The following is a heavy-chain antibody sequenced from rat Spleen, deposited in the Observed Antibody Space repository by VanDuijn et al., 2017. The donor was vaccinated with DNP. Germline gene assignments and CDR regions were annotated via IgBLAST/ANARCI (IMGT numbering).Heavy chain of an antibody. CDR1: GFTFSNYN. V-gene: IGHV5-22*01. CDR3: VRWNSGHFDY. Sequence: EVQLVESGGGLVQPGRSLKLSCVASGFTFSNYNMAWVRQAPKKGLEWVAYIGSAAYAPYYGDSVKGRFTISRDNAKSTLYLQMNSLRSEDMATYYCVRWNSGHFDYWGQGVLVPVSS. CDR2: IGSAAYAP. D-gene: IGHD4-3*01. J-gene: IGHJ2*01.